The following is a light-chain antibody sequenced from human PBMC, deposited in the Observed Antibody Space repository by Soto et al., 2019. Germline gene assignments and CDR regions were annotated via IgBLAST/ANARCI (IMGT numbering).Light chain of an antibody. CDR3: QQYNSYPWT. CDR2: DAS. J-gene: IGKJ1*01. Sequence: DIHTARVSSTLCPSVGDRVTITWRASQSISSWLAWYQQKPGKAPKLLIHDASSLASGVPSRFSGSGSGTEFTLTISSLQSDDFATYYCQQYNSYPWTFGQGTKVDIK. CDR1: QSISSW. V-gene: IGKV1-5*01.